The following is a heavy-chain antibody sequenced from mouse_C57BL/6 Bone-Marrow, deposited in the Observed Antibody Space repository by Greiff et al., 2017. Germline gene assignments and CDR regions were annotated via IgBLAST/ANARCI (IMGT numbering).Heavy chain of an antibody. D-gene: IGHD1-1*01. J-gene: IGHJ3*01. V-gene: IGHV1-55*01. CDR3: ARRVGAWFAY. Sequence: QVQLQQPGAELVKPGASVKMSCKASGYTFTSYWITWVQQRPGKGLEWIGDIYPGSGSTNYNEKFKSKATLTVDTSSSTAYMQLSSLTAEDSAVYYCARRVGAWFAYWGQGTLVTVSA. CDR2: IYPGSGST. CDR1: GYTFTSYW.